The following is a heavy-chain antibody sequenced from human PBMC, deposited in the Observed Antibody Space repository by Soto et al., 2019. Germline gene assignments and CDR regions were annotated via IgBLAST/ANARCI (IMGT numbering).Heavy chain of an antibody. V-gene: IGHV1-69*02. J-gene: IGHJ5*02. CDR2: IIPILGIA. CDR1: GGTFSSYT. D-gene: IGHD7-27*01. CDR3: ARVANWGSGWFDP. Sequence: QVQLVQSGAEVKKPGSSVKVSCKASGGTFSSYTISWVRQAPGQGLEWMGRIIPILGIANYAQKFQGRVTITADKSTSTAYMELRSLRSEDTAVYYCARVANWGSGWFDPWGQGTLVTVSS.